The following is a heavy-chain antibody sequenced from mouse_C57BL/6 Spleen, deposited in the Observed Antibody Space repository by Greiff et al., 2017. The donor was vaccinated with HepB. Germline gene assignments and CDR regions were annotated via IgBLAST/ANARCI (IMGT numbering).Heavy chain of an antibody. CDR1: GYTFTSYW. V-gene: IGHV1-53*01. J-gene: IGHJ4*01. Sequence: QVQLQQPGTELVKPGASVKLSCKASGYTFTSYWMHWVKQRPGQGLEWIGNINPSNGGTNYNEKFKSKATLTVDKSSSTAYMQLSSLTSEDSSVYYCALKLENSHYAMDYWGQGTSVTVSS. D-gene: IGHD1-3*01. CDR3: ALKLENSHYAMDY. CDR2: INPSNGGT.